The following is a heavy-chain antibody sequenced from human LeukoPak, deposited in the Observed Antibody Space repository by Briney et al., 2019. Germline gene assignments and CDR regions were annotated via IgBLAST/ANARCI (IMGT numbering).Heavy chain of an antibody. CDR3: AREAVTGNYFDY. CDR2: IYSGGST. D-gene: IGHD2-21*02. Sequence: PGGSLRLSCAASGFTVSSNYMNWVRQAPGKGLEWVSVIYSGGSTYYADSVKGRFTISRDNSKNTLYLQMNSLRAEDTAVYYCAREAVTGNYFDYWGQGTLVTVSS. J-gene: IGHJ4*02. CDR1: GFTVSSNY. V-gene: IGHV3-53*01.